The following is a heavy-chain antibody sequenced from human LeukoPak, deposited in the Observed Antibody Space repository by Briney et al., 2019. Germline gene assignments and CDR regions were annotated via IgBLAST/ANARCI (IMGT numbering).Heavy chain of an antibody. CDR2: LKEDGTEE. CDR1: GFDFSSFS. J-gene: IGHJ2*01. V-gene: IGHV3-7*01. CDR3: AREVGAGDWYFDL. D-gene: IGHD1-26*01. Sequence: GGSLRLSCAASGFDFSSFSMSWVRQAPGKGLEWVANLKEDGTEEEYLDSVRGRFTIFRNNAKKSLDLQMNSLRAEDTAVYYCAREVGAGDWYFDLWGRGTLVTVSS.